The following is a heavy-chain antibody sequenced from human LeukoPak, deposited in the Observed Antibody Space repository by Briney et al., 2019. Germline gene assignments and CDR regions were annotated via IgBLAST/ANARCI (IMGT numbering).Heavy chain of an antibody. D-gene: IGHD5-18*01. CDR2: IGSVTTYI. J-gene: IGHJ4*02. V-gene: IGHV3-21*01. Sequence: PGGSLRLSCAASGFTFSDYTMNWVRQAPGKGLEWVSSIGSVTTYIYYADSVKGRFTISRDNAKNSLYLQMNSLRADDTAVYYCARAGYSFDSPNYFDYWGQGTLVTVSS. CDR3: ARAGYSFDSPNYFDY. CDR1: GFTFSDYT.